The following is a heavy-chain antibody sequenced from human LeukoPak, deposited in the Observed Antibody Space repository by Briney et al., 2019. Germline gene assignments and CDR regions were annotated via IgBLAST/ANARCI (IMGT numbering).Heavy chain of an antibody. CDR3: ARRGGGSYCGGDCYMDY. V-gene: IGHV3-21*01. Sequence: PGGSLRLSCAASGFTFSNYNMNWVRQAPGKGLEWVSSISSSSSHIYYADSVKGRFTISRDNAKNSLFLQMNSLRAEDTAVYYCARRGGGSYCGGDCYMDYWGQGTLVTVSS. CDR2: ISSSSSHI. CDR1: GFTFSNYN. D-gene: IGHD2-21*01. J-gene: IGHJ4*02.